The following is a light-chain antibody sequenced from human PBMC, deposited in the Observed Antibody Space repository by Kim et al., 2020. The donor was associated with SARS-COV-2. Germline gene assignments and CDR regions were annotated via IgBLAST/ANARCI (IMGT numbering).Light chain of an antibody. Sequence: DIQLTQSPSTLSASVGDRVTVTCRASQSISDWLAWYQQKPGKAPKILIYKASNLESGVPSRFSGSGFGTEFTLTISSLQPDDFATYYCQQYNNYPYTFGQGTKLEI. CDR1: QSISDW. CDR2: KAS. V-gene: IGKV1-5*03. J-gene: IGKJ2*01. CDR3: QQYNNYPYT.